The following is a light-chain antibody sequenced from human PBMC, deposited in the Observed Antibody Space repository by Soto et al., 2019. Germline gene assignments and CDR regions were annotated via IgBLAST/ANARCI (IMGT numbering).Light chain of an antibody. CDR3: QQLNSFPIP. CDR2: AAA. CDR1: HGIATF. V-gene: IGKV1-9*01. J-gene: IGKJ3*01. Sequence: IQLTQSPSPLSASVGHIVTISCRASHGIATFFSWNQQKPGEAPKLLIYAAATLPSGLPSRFSGSGSGTDFTLTISSLQPEHFATYCCQQLNSFPIPFGPGIKGDMK.